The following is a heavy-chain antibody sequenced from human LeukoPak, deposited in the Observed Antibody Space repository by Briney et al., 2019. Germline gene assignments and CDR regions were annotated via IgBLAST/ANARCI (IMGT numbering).Heavy chain of an antibody. Sequence: GGSLRLSCAASGFTFSSYAMSWVRQAPGKGLEWVSVISGSGDNTYYADSVKGRFTISRDNSKNTLYLQMDSLRAEDTAVYYCAKDPGWELQFDYWGQGTLVTVSS. CDR2: ISGSGDNT. D-gene: IGHD1-26*01. J-gene: IGHJ4*02. CDR3: AKDPGWELQFDY. CDR1: GFTFSSYA. V-gene: IGHV3-23*01.